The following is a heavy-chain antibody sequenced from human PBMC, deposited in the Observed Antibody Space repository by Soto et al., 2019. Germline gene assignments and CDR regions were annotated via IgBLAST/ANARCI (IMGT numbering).Heavy chain of an antibody. Sequence: SETLSLTCTVSGGSISSSIYYWGWIRQPPGKGLEWIGSIYYSGSTYYNPSLKSRVTISVDTSKNQFSLKLSSVTAADTAVYYCARHTNYGGWFDPWGQGTLVTVSS. CDR3: ARHTNYGGWFDP. J-gene: IGHJ5*02. D-gene: IGHD2-8*01. V-gene: IGHV4-39*01. CDR2: IYYSGST. CDR1: GGSISSSIYY.